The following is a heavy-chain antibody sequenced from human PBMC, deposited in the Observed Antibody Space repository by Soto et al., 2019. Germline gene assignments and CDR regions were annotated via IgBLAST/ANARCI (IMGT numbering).Heavy chain of an antibody. D-gene: IGHD3-10*01. CDR3: ARGRGKQPLKNWFDP. CDR2: IYYSGST. CDR1: GGSISSGGYY. V-gene: IGHV4-31*03. Sequence: QVQLQESGPGLVKPSQTLSLTCTVSGGSISSGGYYWSWIRQHPGKGLEWIGYIYYSGSTYYNPSLKSRVTISVDSSKNQFSLKMRSVTASDTSVYYCARGRGKQPLKNWFDPWGQGTLVTVSS. J-gene: IGHJ5*02.